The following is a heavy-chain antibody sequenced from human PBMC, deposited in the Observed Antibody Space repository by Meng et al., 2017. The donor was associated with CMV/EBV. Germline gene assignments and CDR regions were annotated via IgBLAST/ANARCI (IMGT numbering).Heavy chain of an antibody. D-gene: IGHD2-8*01. Sequence: LSLTCAASGFTFSSYAMHWVRQAPGKGLEWVAVISYDGSNKYHADSVKGRFTISRDNSKNTLYLQMNSLRAEDTAVYYCARDTYCTNGVCYVEGFDYWGQGTLVTVSS. CDR3: ARDTYCTNGVCYVEGFDY. CDR1: GFTFSSYA. CDR2: ISYDGSNK. V-gene: IGHV3-30-3*01. J-gene: IGHJ4*02.